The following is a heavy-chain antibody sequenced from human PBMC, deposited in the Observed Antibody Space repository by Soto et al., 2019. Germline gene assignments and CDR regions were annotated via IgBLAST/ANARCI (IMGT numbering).Heavy chain of an antibody. CDR1: GFTFSSYA. J-gene: IGHJ6*02. D-gene: IGHD6-6*01. Sequence: GGSLRLSCAASGFTFSSYAMSWVRQAPGKGLEWVSAISGSGGSTYYADSVKGRFTISRDNSKNTLYLQMNSLRAEDTAVYYCVKFGEQLVQGEPYYYYYGMDVWGQGTTVTVSS. V-gene: IGHV3-23*01. CDR3: VKFGEQLVQGEPYYYYYGMDV. CDR2: ISGSGGST.